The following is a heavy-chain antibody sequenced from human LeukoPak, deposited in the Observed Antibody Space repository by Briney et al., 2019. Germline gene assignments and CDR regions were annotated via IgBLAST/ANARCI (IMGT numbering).Heavy chain of an antibody. D-gene: IGHD3-10*01. CDR3: ARSGTMVRGVIITRKDYYYYYGMDV. CDR2: INHSGST. CDR1: GGSFGGYY. Sequence: PSETLSLTCAVYGGSFGGYYWSWIRQPPGKGLEWIGEINHSGSTNYNPSLKSRVTISVDTSKNQFSLKLSSVTAADTAVYYCARSGTMVRGVIITRKDYYYYYGMDVWGKGTTVTVSS. J-gene: IGHJ6*04. V-gene: IGHV4-34*01.